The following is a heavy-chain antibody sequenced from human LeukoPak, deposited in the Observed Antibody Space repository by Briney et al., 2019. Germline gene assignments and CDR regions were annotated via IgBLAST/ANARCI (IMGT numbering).Heavy chain of an antibody. D-gene: IGHD4-17*01. CDR1: GGFISGSGYY. CDR2: VSYSGST. J-gene: IGHJ4*02. V-gene: IGHV4-39*01. Sequence: KPSETLSLTCTVSGGFISGSGYYWGWIRQPPGKGLEWIGTVSYSGSTYYNPSLKSRVTISVDTSKNQFSLKLSSVTAADTAVYYCARGTMTTVTYYFDYWGQGTLVTVSS. CDR3: ARGTMTTVTYYFDY.